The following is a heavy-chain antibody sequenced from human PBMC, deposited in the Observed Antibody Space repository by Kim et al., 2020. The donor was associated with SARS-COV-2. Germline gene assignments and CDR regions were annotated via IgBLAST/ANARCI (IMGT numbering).Heavy chain of an antibody. V-gene: IGHV3-53*01. CDR3: ARILEWFGDIYFDY. Sequence: GGSLRLSCAASGFTVSSNYMSWVRQAPGKGLEWVSVIYSGGSTYYADSVKGRFTISRDNSKNTLYLQMNSLRAEDTAVYYCARILEWFGDIYFDYWGQGTLVTVSS. D-gene: IGHD3-10*01. CDR2: IYSGGST. CDR1: GFTVSSNY. J-gene: IGHJ4*02.